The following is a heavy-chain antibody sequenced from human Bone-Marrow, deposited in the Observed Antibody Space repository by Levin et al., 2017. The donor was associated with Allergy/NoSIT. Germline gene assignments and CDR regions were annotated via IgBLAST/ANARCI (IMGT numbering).Heavy chain of an antibody. CDR2: ITNSGEAT. D-gene: IGHD3-10*01. CDR1: GFTFSSSA. Sequence: PGGSLRLSCAASGFTFSSSAMSWVRQAPGKGLEWVSTITNSGEATYYADSVKGRFTISRDNSRNTLSLQMSSLRADDTAVYYCAETGQGASAYNWFKSWGQGTLVTVSS. CDR3: AETGQGASAYNWFKS. V-gene: IGHV3-23*01. J-gene: IGHJ5*01.